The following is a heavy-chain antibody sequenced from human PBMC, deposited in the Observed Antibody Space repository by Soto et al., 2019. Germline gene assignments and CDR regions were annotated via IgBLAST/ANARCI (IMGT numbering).Heavy chain of an antibody. D-gene: IGHD6-19*01. CDR2: FYPGDSDI. Sequence: EVQLVQSGAEVKKPGESLKISCKGSGYNFTTYWIGWVRQMPGKGLEWMGIFYPGDSDIRYSPSFQGQVTMSADKSTSTASLQCSSLKASGTAMYYCTRHIPDSSGWENDYWGQGTLVTVSS. CDR3: TRHIPDSSGWENDY. V-gene: IGHV5-51*01. CDR1: GYNFTTYW. J-gene: IGHJ4*02.